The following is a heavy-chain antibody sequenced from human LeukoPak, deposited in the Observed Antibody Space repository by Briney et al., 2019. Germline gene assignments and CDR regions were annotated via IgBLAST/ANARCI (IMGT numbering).Heavy chain of an antibody. V-gene: IGHV1-2*02. CDR3: ARERNYYDSSGYYL. CDR1: GYTFTGYY. D-gene: IGHD3-22*01. Sequence: GASVKVSCKASGYTFTGYYMHWVRQAPGQGLEWMGWINPNSGGTNYAQKFQGRVTMTRDTSISTACMELSRLRSDDTAVYYCARERNYYDSSGYYLWGQGTLVTVSS. J-gene: IGHJ4*02. CDR2: INPNSGGT.